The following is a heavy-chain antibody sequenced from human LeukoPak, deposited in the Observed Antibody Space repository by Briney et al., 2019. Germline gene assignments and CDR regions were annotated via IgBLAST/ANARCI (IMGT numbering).Heavy chain of an antibody. V-gene: IGHV4-34*01. CDR2: INHSGST. D-gene: IGHD3-9*01. CDR1: GGSFSGYH. J-gene: IGHJ5*02. Sequence: SETLSLTCAVHGGSFSGYHWSWIRQPPGKGLEWIGEINHSGSTNYNPSLKSRVTISVDTSKNQFSLKLSSVTTADTAVYYCARRYGRNWFDPWGQGTLVTVSS. CDR3: ARRYGRNWFDP.